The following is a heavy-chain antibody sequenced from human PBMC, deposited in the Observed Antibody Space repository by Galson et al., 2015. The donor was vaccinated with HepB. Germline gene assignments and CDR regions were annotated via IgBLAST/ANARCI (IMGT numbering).Heavy chain of an antibody. Sequence: LRLSCAASGFTFSSYSMNWVRQAPGKGLEWVSYISTSSSIIYYADSVKGRFTISGDNAKKSLYLQMNSLRAEDTAVYFCARDGGDSNFDYWGQGTLVTVSS. CDR1: GFTFSSYS. V-gene: IGHV3-48*01. J-gene: IGHJ4*02. CDR2: ISTSSSII. CDR3: ARDGGDSNFDY. D-gene: IGHD3-16*01.